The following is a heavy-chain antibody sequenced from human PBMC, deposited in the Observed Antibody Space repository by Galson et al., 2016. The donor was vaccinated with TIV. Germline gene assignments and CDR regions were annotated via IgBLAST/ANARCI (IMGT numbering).Heavy chain of an antibody. CDR2: VYYSGST. V-gene: IGHV4-30-4*08. Sequence: TLSLTCSVFGASISNGDYCWTWIRQPPGKGPEWIGYVYYSGSTNYNPSLTSRVTLSVDRSTNQFSLNLNSVTAADTAVYSCARCRGDYYYGIDVWGQGTTVTVSS. CDR1: GASISNGDYC. J-gene: IGHJ6*02. D-gene: IGHD3-10*01. CDR3: ARCRGDYYYGIDV.